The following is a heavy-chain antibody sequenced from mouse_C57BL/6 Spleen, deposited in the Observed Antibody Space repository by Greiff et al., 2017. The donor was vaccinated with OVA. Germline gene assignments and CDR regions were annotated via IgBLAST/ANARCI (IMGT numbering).Heavy chain of an antibody. CDR2: IDPENGDT. J-gene: IGHJ1*03. D-gene: IGHD1-1*01. CDR3: TTGYYGSSWYFDV. V-gene: IGHV14-4*01. CDR1: GFNIKDDY. Sequence: EVQLQQSGAELVRPGASVKLSCTASGFNIKDDYMHWVKQRPEQGLEWIGWIDPENGDTEYASKFQGKATITADTSSNTAYLQLSSLTSEDTAVYYCTTGYYGSSWYFDVWGTGTTVTFSS.